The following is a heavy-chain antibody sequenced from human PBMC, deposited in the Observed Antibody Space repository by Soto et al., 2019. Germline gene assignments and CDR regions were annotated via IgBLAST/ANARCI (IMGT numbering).Heavy chain of an antibody. CDR1: GGTFSSYA. V-gene: IGHV1-69*01. J-gene: IGHJ6*02. D-gene: IGHD3-16*01. CDR2: IIPVFGTA. Sequence: QVQLVQSGPEVKKPGSSMKVSCKASGGTFSSYALTWVRQAPGQGLEWMGGIIPVFGTANYAQNFRGRVTITADATSTTVYMELSSLRSDDTAVYYCARGRGGIHLGQGFYYAMDVWGHGTAVTVSS. CDR3: ARGRGGIHLGQGFYYAMDV.